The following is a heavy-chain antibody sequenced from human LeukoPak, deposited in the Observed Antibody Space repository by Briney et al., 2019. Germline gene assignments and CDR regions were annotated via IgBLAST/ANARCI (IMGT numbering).Heavy chain of an antibody. J-gene: IGHJ6*03. CDR2: IYYSGST. V-gene: IGHV4-39*01. CDR3: ARQGITMVRGVPLLTGYYYMDV. D-gene: IGHD3-10*01. Sequence: SETLSLTCTVSGGSISSSSYYWGWIRQPPGKGLEWIGSIYYSGSTYYNPSLKSRVTISVDTSKNQFSLKLSSVTAADTAVYYCARQGITMVRGVPLLTGYYYMDVWGKGTTVTISS. CDR1: GGSISSSSYY.